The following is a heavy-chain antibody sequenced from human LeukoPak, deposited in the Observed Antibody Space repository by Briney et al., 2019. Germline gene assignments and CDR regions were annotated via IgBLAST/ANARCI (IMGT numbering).Heavy chain of an antibody. CDR2: IYYGGST. J-gene: IGHJ3*02. V-gene: IGHV4-59*01. D-gene: IGHD5-24*01. CDR3: ATQVEMATIFAFDI. CDR1: GGSISSYY. Sequence: SETLSLTCTVSGGSISSYYWSWIRQPPGKGLEWIGYIYYGGSTNYNPSLKSRVTISVDTSKNQSSLKLSSVTAADTAVYYCATQVEMATIFAFDIWGQGTMVTVSS.